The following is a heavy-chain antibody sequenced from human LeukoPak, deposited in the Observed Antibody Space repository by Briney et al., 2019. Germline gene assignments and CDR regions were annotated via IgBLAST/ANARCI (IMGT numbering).Heavy chain of an antibody. CDR3: ARGRHCSGGSCYLDY. CDR2: INPNSGGT. J-gene: IGHJ4*02. D-gene: IGHD2-15*01. V-gene: IGHV1-2*02. Sequence: ASEKVSCKASGYTFSGYYMQWVRQAPGQGLEWMGWINPNSGGTNYAQKFQSRITLTRDTSISTVYMELRGLNSDDTAVYYCARGRHCSGGSCYLDYWGQGTLLTVSS. CDR1: GYTFSGYY.